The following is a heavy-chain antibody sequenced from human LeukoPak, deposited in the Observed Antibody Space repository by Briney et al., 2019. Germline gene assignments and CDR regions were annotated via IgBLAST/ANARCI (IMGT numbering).Heavy chain of an antibody. D-gene: IGHD3-22*01. CDR2: ISSSSSYI. CDR1: GFTFSSYS. CDR3: ARLADYDSSGYYFVALAFDI. Sequence: GGSLRLSCAASGFTFSSYSMNWVRQAPGKGLEWVSSISSSSSYIYYADSVKGRFTISRDNAKNSLYLQMNSLRAEDTAVYYCARLADYDSSGYYFVALAFDIWGQGRIGPVSS. V-gene: IGHV3-21*01. J-gene: IGHJ3*02.